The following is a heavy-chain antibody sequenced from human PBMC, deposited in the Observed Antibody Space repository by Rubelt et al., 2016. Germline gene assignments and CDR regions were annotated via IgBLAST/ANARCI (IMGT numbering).Heavy chain of an antibody. CDR2: IHAGNGNT. D-gene: IGHD3-22*01. CDR1: GYTFTSYA. CDR3: ARYYYDSSGYVYFDY. Sequence: QVQLVQSGAEVKKPGASVKVSCKASGYTFTSYAMHWVRQAPGQRLEWMGWIHAGNGNTKYSQKYQGRVTFTRDLSARTAYMELRSLRSEDPAVYYCARYYYDSSGYVYFDYWGQGTLVTVSS. V-gene: IGHV1-3*01. J-gene: IGHJ4*02.